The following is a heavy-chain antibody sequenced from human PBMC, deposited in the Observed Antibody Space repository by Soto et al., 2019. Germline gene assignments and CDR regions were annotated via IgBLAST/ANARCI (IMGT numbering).Heavy chain of an antibody. Sequence: PSQTLSLTCAITGDSVSSNSAGWSWVRQSPSRGLVWLGRTYYRSKWYYEYAVSVRGRITINSDTSKNQYSLQLNSVTPEDTAVYFCARGEQYSGRIFDYWGQGTLVTVSS. CDR2: TYYRSKWYY. CDR1: GDSVSSNSAG. D-gene: IGHD1-26*01. CDR3: ARGEQYSGRIFDY. V-gene: IGHV6-1*01. J-gene: IGHJ4*01.